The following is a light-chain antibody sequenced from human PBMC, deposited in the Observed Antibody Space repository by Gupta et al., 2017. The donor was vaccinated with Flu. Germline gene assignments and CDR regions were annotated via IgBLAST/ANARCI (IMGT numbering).Light chain of an antibody. CDR2: DTS. J-gene: IGLJ2*01. CDR1: TGAVTNGHY. CDR3: ELSHNGAVV. Sequence: QAVVTQEPSLTASPGGTVTLACASSTGAVTNGHYPYWFQQKPGQAPRTLIYDTSRKHSWTPARFSGSLLGGKAALTLSGARSEDESYYYCELSHNGAVVFGGGTKLTVL. V-gene: IGLV7-46*01.